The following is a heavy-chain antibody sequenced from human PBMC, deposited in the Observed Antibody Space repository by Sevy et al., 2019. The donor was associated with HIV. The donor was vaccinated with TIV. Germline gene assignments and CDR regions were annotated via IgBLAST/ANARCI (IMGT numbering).Heavy chain of an antibody. CDR2: ISGSGTYI. CDR1: GFTFSTYS. V-gene: IGHV3-21*01. CDR3: ARWGLLRGTTDDAFDM. J-gene: IGHJ3*02. Sequence: GGSLRLSCAASGFTFSTYSMNWVRQAPGKGLEWVSSISGSGTYIYYADSVRGRFTISRDNAKGSLFLQMNSLRAEDTAVYYCARWGLLRGTTDDAFDMWGQGTMVTVSS. D-gene: IGHD1-7*01.